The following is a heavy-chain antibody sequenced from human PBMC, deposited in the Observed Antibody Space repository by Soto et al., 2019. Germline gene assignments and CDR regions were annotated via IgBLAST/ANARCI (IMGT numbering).Heavy chain of an antibody. CDR2: IFSNAEV. V-gene: IGHV2-26*01. D-gene: IGHD3-22*01. CDR3: ARVRSIDTTMNWNWFDP. Sequence: QITLKESGPVLLRPTETLTLTCTVSGFSLSSLKTGVAWIRQPPGRAPEWLAHIFSNAEVSSSTSLNNRIRISNGSSTRQVVLTMTNVGPADTATYFCARVRSIDTTMNWNWFDPWGQGTLVTVSS. CDR1: GFSLSSLKTG. J-gene: IGHJ5*02.